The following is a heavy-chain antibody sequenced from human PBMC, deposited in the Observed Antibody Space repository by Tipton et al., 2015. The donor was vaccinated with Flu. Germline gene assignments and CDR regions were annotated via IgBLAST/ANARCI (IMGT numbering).Heavy chain of an antibody. CDR3: ARVGGYERWLQLKSWIRHYFDY. CDR1: GFTFSSYS. CDR2: ISSSSSYI. J-gene: IGHJ4*02. V-gene: IGHV3-21*01. D-gene: IGHD5-24*01. Sequence: SLRLSCAASGFTFSSYSMNWVRQAPGKGLEWVSSISSSSSYIYYADSVKGRFTISRDNAKNSLYLQMNSLRAEDTAVYYCARVGGYERWLQLKSWIRHYFDYWGQGTLVTVSS.